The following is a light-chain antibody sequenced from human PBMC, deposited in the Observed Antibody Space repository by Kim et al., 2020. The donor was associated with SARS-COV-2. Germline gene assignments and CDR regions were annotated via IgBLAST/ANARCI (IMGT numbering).Light chain of an antibody. J-gene: IGKJ2*01. CDR2: KAS. V-gene: IGKV1-5*03. CDR3: QQYNGYPHT. Sequence: SASVGDRVTIPCRASQSISSWLAWYQQKPGKAPKVLIYKASSLESGVPSRFSGSGSGTEFTLTISSLQPDDSATYYCQQYNGYPHTFGQGTKLEI. CDR1: QSISSW.